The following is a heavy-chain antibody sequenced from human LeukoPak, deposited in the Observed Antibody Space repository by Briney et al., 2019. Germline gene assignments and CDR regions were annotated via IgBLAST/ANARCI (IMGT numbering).Heavy chain of an antibody. CDR3: ASDYWGHDAFDI. CDR2: MNPNSGNT. CDR1: GYTFTSYD. Sequence: GASVKVSCKASGYTFTSYDINWVRQATGQGLEWMGWMNPNSGNTGYAQKFQGRVTITADESTSTAYMELSSLRSEDTAVYYCASDYWGHDAFDIWGQGTMVTVSS. V-gene: IGHV1-8*01. J-gene: IGHJ3*02. D-gene: IGHD7-27*01.